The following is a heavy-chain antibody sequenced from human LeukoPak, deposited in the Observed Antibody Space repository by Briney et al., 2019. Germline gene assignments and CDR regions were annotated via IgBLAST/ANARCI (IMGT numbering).Heavy chain of an antibody. CDR3: ARRPTIFDY. CDR2: IYYSGSA. D-gene: IGHD5-24*01. CDR1: GGSISSSNYY. Sequence: SETLSLTCSVSGGSISSSNYYWGWIRQPPGKGLEWIGSIYYSGSAYYNPSLKSRVTISVDTSKNQFSLKLSSVTAADTAVYYCARRPTIFDYWGQGTLVTVFS. J-gene: IGHJ4*02. V-gene: IGHV4-39*01.